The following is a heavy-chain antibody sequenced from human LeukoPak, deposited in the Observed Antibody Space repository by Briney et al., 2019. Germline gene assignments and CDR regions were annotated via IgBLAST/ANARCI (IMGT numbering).Heavy chain of an antibody. D-gene: IGHD3-22*01. Sequence: PGGSLRLSCAASGFTFSSYSINWVRQAPGKGLEWVSSISSTSTYINYADSVKGRFTISRDNAKNSLYLQMTSMRAEDTAVYYCVGDGSDYDTVPYNFDYWGQGTLVTVSS. J-gene: IGHJ4*02. CDR1: GFTFSSYS. CDR3: VGDGSDYDTVPYNFDY. V-gene: IGHV3-21*01. CDR2: ISSTSTYI.